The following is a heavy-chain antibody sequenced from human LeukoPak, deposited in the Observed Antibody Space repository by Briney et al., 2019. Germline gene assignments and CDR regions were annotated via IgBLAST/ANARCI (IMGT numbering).Heavy chain of an antibody. V-gene: IGHV4-34*01. CDR1: GGSFSGYY. Sequence: PSETLSLTCAVYGGSFSGYYWSWIRQPSGKGLEWIGEINHSGSTNYNPSLKSRVTISVDTSKNQFSLKLSSVTAADTAVYYCARAGIVVVPAARLRRRNWFDPWGQGTLVTVSS. D-gene: IGHD2-2*01. CDR2: INHSGST. CDR3: ARAGIVVVPAARLRRRNWFDP. J-gene: IGHJ5*02.